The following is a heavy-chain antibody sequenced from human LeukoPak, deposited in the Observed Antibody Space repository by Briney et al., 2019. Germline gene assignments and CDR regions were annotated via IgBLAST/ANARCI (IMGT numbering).Heavy chain of an antibody. CDR3: ATSRVGPQNSGYLAH. CDR1: GGSLTDFY. Sequence: PSETLSLTCAVYGGSLTDFYWTWIRQPPGKGLEWIGEITYSGGSNYNPSLKSRGTMAVDTSKNQLSLELSSVTAADTAVYYGATSRVGPQNSGYLAHWGQGALVTVSS. J-gene: IGHJ4*02. D-gene: IGHD3-22*01. V-gene: IGHV4-34*01. CDR2: ITYSGGS.